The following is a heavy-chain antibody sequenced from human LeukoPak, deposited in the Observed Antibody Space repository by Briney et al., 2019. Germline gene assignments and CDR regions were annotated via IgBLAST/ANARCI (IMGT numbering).Heavy chain of an antibody. V-gene: IGHV4-39*01. CDR1: AGSISSSSYY. CDR2: IYYSGST. J-gene: IGHJ6*02. D-gene: IGHD2-15*01. CDR3: ASPFLGYCSGGSCPKTYYYYGMDV. Sequence: SETLSLTCTVSAGSISSSSYYWGWIRQPPGKGLEWIGSIYYSGSTYYNPSLKSRVTISVDTSKNQFSLKLSSVTAADTAVYYCASPFLGYCSGGSCPKTYYYYGMDVWGQGTTVTVSS.